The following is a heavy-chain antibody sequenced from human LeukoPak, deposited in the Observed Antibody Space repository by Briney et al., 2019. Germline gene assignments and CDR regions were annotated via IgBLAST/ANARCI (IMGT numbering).Heavy chain of an antibody. CDR2: IFQGGGEI. D-gene: IGHD5-18*01. Sequence: GGSLRLSCAASGFTFSDAWVIWVRQPPGKGLEWVSSIFQGGGEIHYADSVRGRFTISRDNSKSTLFLQMNSLRAEDTAIYYCATYRQVLLPFEAWGQGTLVTVSS. CDR3: ATYRQVLLPFEA. V-gene: IGHV3-53*01. J-gene: IGHJ5*02. CDR1: GFTFSDAW.